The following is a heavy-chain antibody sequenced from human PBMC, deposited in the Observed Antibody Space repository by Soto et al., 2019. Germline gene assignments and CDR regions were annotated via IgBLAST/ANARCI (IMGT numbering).Heavy chain of an antibody. D-gene: IGHD2-15*01. V-gene: IGHV4-59*08. CDR2: IYYSGST. Sequence: SETLSLTCTVSGGSISSHYWSWIRQPPGQGLEWIGYIYYSGSTNYNPSLKSRVTISVDTSKNQFSLKLSSVTAADTAVYYCARFAVVAAAYYFDYWGHGTLVTVSS. CDR1: GGSISSHY. CDR3: ARFAVVAAAYYFDY. J-gene: IGHJ4*01.